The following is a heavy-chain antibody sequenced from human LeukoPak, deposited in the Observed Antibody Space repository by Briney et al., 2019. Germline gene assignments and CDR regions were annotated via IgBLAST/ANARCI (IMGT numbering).Heavy chain of an antibody. CDR2: IIPIFGTA. CDR1: GGTFSSYA. D-gene: IGHD2-15*01. J-gene: IGHJ6*03. CDR3: AITPPYCSGGSCYHSSYYYYYYMDV. Sequence: GASVKVSCKASGGTFSSYAISWVRQAPGQGLEWMGGIIPIFGTANYAQKFQGRVTITTDESTSTAYMELSSLRSEDTAVYYCAITPPYCSGGSCYHSSYYYYYYMDVWGKGTTVTVSS. V-gene: IGHV1-69*05.